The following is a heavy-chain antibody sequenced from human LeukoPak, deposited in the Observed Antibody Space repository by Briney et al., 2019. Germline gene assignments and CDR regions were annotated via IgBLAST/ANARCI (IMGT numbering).Heavy chain of an antibody. D-gene: IGHD3-3*01. CDR1: GGSISSGDFY. V-gene: IGHV4-30-4*08. Sequence: PSETLSLTCTVSGGSISSGDFYWSWIRQPPGKGLEWIGYIYYSGSTSYNPSLESRVTISVDTSKNQFSLKLNSVTAADTAVYYCARGGAYYDFWSGYGMSDHWGQGTLVTVSS. CDR2: IYYSGST. J-gene: IGHJ4*02. CDR3: ARGGAYYDFWSGYGMSDH.